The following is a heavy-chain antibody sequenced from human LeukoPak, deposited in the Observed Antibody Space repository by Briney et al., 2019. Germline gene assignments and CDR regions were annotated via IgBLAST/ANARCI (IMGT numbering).Heavy chain of an antibody. CDR3: ARAVGALDI. V-gene: IGHV1-46*01. CDR1: GYTFTSYY. J-gene: IGHJ3*02. Sequence: ASVKVSCKASGYTFTSYYMHWVRQAPGQGLEWMGIINPTGGTTTYAQKFQGRVTMTRDTSTSTVYMELSSLRSEDTAVYYRARAVGALDIWGQGIMVTVSS. D-gene: IGHD1-26*01. CDR2: INPTGGTT.